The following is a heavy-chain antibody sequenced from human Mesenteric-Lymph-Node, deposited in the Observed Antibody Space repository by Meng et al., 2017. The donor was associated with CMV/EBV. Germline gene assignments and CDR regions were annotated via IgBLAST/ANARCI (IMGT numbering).Heavy chain of an antibody. CDR3: ARSPGPFDY. CDR2: IYHSGRT. V-gene: IGHV4-39*07. Sequence: LTCTVSGGSISSSSYYWGWIRQPPGKGLEWIGSIYHSGRTNYNPSLKSRVTISVDTSKNQFSLKLSSVTAADTAVYYCARSPGPFDYWGQGTLVTVSS. CDR1: GGSISSSSYY. J-gene: IGHJ4*02.